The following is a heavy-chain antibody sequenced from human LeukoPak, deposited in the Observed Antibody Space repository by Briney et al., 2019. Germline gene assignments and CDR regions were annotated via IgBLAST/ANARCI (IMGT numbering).Heavy chain of an antibody. Sequence: PSETLSLTCAVYGGSFSGYYWSWIRQPPGKGLEWIGETNHSGSTNYNPSLKSRVTISVDTSKNQFSLKLSSVTAADTAVYYCARGGYSGSYYYFDYWGQGTLVTVSS. CDR2: TNHSGST. D-gene: IGHD1-26*01. CDR1: GGSFSGYY. CDR3: ARGGYSGSYYYFDY. J-gene: IGHJ4*02. V-gene: IGHV4-34*01.